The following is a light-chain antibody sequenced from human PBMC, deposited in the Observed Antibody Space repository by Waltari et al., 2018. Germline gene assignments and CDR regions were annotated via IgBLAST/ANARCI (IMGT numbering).Light chain of an antibody. Sequence: DIQMTQSPSSLSASLGDRATIPCLASQTISRYLNWYQQKPGKAPNLLIYAASSLQSGVPSRFSGSGSGRDFTLIITSLQPEDVAAYYCQQSYSFTRTFGQGTKVEIK. CDR1: QTISRY. V-gene: IGKV1-39*01. J-gene: IGKJ1*01. CDR2: AAS. CDR3: QQSYSFTRT.